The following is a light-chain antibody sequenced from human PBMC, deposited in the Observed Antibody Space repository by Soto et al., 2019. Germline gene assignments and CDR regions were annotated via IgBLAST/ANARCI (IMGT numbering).Light chain of an antibody. V-gene: IGKV1-39*01. Sequence: DIQMTQSPSSLSASVGDRVTITCRASQSISSYLNWYQQKPGKAPKLLIYAASSLQSGVPSRFSSSGSGTDFTFTISSLQPEDFATYYCQQSYSTRLTFGGGTKVDIK. CDR2: AAS. CDR3: QQSYSTRLT. J-gene: IGKJ4*02. CDR1: QSISSY.